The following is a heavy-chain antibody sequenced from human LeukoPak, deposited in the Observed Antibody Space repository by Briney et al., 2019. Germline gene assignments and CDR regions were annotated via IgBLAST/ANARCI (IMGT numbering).Heavy chain of an antibody. CDR1: GGSVSSGSYY. CDR2: IYYTGST. CDR3: ARSFFAVAGPTAADPLDY. J-gene: IGHJ4*02. D-gene: IGHD6-19*01. V-gene: IGHV4-61*03. Sequence: PSETLSLTCTVSGGSVSSGSYYWSWIRQPPGRGLEWIGYIYYTGSTNYSPSLKSRVTISLDTSKNHFSLRLSSVTAADTAVYYCARSFFAVAGPTAADPLDYWGQGTLVTVSS.